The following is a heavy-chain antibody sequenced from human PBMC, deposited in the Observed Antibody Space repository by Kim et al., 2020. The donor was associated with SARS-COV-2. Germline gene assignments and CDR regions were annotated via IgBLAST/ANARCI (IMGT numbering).Heavy chain of an antibody. CDR3: TRSPSITKPWGGQRY. CDR1: GFTFGDYA. V-gene: IGHV3-49*04. D-gene: IGHD3-10*01. Sequence: GGSLRLSCTASGFTFGDYAMSWVRQAPGKGLEWVGFIRSKAYGGTTEYAASVKGRFTISRDDSKSIAYLQMNSLKTEDTAVYYCTRSPSITKPWGGQRYWGQGTLVTVSS. CDR2: IRSKAYGGTT. J-gene: IGHJ4*02.